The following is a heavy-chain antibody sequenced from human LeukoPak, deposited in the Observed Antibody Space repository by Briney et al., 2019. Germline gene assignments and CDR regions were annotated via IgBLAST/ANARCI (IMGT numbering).Heavy chain of an antibody. D-gene: IGHD3-16*02. Sequence: ASVKVSCKVSGYTLTELSMHWVRQAPGKGLEWMGGFDPEDGETIYAQKFQGRVTMTEDTSTDTAYMELSSLRSEDTAVYSCATAPRLGDYVWGSYRYTEPPDYWGQGTLVTVSS. CDR1: GYTLTELS. CDR3: ATAPRLGDYVWGSYRYTEPPDY. J-gene: IGHJ4*02. CDR2: FDPEDGET. V-gene: IGHV1-24*01.